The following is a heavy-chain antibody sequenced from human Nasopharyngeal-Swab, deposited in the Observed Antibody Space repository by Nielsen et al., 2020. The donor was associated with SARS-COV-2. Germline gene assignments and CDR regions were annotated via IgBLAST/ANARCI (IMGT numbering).Heavy chain of an antibody. D-gene: IGHD3-16*01. J-gene: IGHJ6*02. CDR3: ARIEGGAMGYYYYGMDV. Sequence: WIRQPPGKALEWLAHIFSNDEKSYSTSLKSRLTISKDTSKSQVVLTMTNMDPVDTATYYCARIEGGAMGYYYYGMDVWGQGTTVTVSS. V-gene: IGHV2-26*01. CDR2: IFSNDEK.